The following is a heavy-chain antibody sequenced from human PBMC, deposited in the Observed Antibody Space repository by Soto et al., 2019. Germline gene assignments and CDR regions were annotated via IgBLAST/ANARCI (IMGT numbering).Heavy chain of an antibody. CDR3: ARELGGYSYGYPPDY. Sequence: GGSLRLSCAASGFTFSSDGMHWVRQAPGKGLEWVAVIWYDGSNKYYADSVKGRFTISRDNSKNTLYLQMNSLRAEDTAVYYCARELGGYSYGYPPDYWGQGTLVTVSS. CDR1: GFTFSSDG. D-gene: IGHD5-18*01. V-gene: IGHV3-33*01. J-gene: IGHJ4*02. CDR2: IWYDGSNK.